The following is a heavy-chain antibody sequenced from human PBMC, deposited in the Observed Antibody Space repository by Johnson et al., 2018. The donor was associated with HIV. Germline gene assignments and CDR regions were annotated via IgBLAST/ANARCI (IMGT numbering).Heavy chain of an antibody. Sequence: VQLVESGGGLVQPVGSLRLSCAASGFTFSSYAMHWVRQAPGKGLEWVAVISYDGSNKYYADSVKGRFTISRDNSKNSLYLQMNRLRAEYTDVYYCARVGDGSGYYFDAFDIWGQGTMVTVSS. J-gene: IGHJ3*02. CDR3: ARVGDGSGYYFDAFDI. CDR2: ISYDGSNK. D-gene: IGHD3-22*01. V-gene: IGHV3-30-3*01. CDR1: GFTFSSYA.